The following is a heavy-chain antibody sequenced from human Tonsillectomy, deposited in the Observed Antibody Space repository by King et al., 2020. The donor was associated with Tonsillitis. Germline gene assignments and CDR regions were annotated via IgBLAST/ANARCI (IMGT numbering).Heavy chain of an antibody. Sequence: VQLVESGGGVVQPGRSLRLSCAASGFTFSSYGMHWVRQAPGKGLEWVAVISYDGSNKYYADSVKGRFTISRDNSKNTLYLQMNSLRAEDTAVYYCAKDARTFLPLFHFDYWGQGTLVTVSS. D-gene: IGHD3-3*01. CDR2: ISYDGSNK. CDR1: GFTFSSYG. V-gene: IGHV3-30*18. J-gene: IGHJ4*02. CDR3: AKDARTFLPLFHFDY.